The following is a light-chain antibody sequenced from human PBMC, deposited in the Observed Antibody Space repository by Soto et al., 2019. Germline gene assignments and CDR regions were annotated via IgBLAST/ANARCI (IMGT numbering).Light chain of an antibody. CDR3: QQANSFPYT. CDR2: AAS. J-gene: IGKJ5*01. V-gene: IGKV1-12*01. Sequence: DIQMTQSPSTLSASVGDRVTITCRASQSIGRFLAWYQHQPGKAPKLLIYAASSLQSGVPSRFSGSGSGTDFTLTISSLQPEDFATYYCQQANSFPYTFGQGTRLEIK. CDR1: QSIGRF.